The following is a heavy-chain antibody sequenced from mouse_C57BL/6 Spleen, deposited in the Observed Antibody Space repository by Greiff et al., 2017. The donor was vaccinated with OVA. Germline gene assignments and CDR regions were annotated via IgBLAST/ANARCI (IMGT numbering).Heavy chain of an antibody. V-gene: IGHV1-9*01. CDR2: ILPGSGST. CDR3: ARRGTECYFDY. D-gene: IGHD3-3*01. CDR1: GYTFTGYW. J-gene: IGHJ2*01. Sequence: QVQLQQSGAELMKPGASVKLSCKATGYTFTGYWLEWVKQRPGHGLEWIGEILPGSGSTNYKQKFKGKATFTADPSSNTACMQLSSLTTEDSAIYYFARRGTECYFDYWGHGTTLTVSS.